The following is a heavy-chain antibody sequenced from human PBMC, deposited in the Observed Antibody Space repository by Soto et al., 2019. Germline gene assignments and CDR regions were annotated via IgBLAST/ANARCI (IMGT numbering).Heavy chain of an antibody. CDR2: MSYDGSDK. Sequence: QVQLVESGGGVVQPGRSLRLSCAASGFSFRSYAMHWVRQAPGKGLEWVAVMSYDGSDKDNADSVKGRFTISRDNSKNTLYLQMSSLRAEDTAVYYFARARLDTPALEYWGQGTLVTVSS. J-gene: IGHJ4*02. CDR3: ARARLDTPALEY. V-gene: IGHV3-30-3*01. CDR1: GFSFRSYA. D-gene: IGHD2-2*01.